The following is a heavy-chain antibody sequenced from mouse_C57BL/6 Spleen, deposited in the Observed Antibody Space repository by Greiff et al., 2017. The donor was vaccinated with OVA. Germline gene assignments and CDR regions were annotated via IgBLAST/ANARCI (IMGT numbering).Heavy chain of an antibody. Sequence: VQLQQSGAELVKPGASVKLSCKASGYTFTEYTIHWVKQRSGKGLEWIGWFYPGSGCIKYNEKFKDKATLTVDNSSSTVYMELSRLTSADSSVYFYARRGFRARYAMDYWGQGTSVTVSS. J-gene: IGHJ4*01. CDR1: GYTFTEYT. D-gene: IGHD3-2*02. V-gene: IGHV1-62-2*01. CDR3: ARRGFRARYAMDY. CDR2: FYPGSGCI.